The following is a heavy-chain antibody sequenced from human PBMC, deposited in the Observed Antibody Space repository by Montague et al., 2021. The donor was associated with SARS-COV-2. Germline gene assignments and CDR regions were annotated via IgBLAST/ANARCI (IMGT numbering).Heavy chain of an antibody. Sequence: SETLSLTCTVSGGSISSHFWSFIRQPPGKGLEWIGYINSNVGTNDNPSLRSRLTMSVDTSKNQFSLQLRSMTPADTAVYFCARATSVRGAVSWFDPWGQGILVTVSS. V-gene: IGHV4-59*11. CDR3: ARATSVRGAVSWFDP. J-gene: IGHJ5*02. CDR2: INSNVGT. D-gene: IGHD3-10*01. CDR1: GGSISSHF.